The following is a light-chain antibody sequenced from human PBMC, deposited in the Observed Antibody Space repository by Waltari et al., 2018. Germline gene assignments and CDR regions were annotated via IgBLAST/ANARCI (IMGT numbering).Light chain of an antibody. J-gene: IGKJ1*01. CDR2: GTS. V-gene: IGKV3-20*01. CDR1: QSVNGR. CDR3: QQHGSLPAT. Sequence: EIVLTQSPGTLSLSPGERVTLSCRASQSVNGRLVWYQQKPGQAPRLLIYGTSSRATGIPDRFSGSGSGTDFSLTISRLEPEDLAVYYCQQHGSLPATFGQGTKVEVK.